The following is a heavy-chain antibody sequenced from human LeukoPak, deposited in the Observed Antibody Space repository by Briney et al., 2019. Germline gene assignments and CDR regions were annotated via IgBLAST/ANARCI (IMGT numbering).Heavy chain of an antibody. D-gene: IGHD5-18*01. V-gene: IGHV3-7*01. CDR3: ARGDAYSYGFDY. Sequence: GGSLRLSCAASGFTFSSYWMSWVRQAPGKGLEWVANINRGGSEKYYVDSVKGRFTISRDNAKNSLNLQMNSLRAEDTAVNYCARGDAYSYGFDYWGQGTLVTVSS. J-gene: IGHJ4*02. CDR2: INRGGSEK. CDR1: GFTFSSYW.